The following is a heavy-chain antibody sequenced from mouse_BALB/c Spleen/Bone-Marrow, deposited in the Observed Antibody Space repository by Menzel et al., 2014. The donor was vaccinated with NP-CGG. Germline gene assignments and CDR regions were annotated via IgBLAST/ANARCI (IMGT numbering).Heavy chain of an antibody. CDR3: ARDPYRENYYSMDY. CDR1: GYTFSSYT. Sequence: LVESAAELARPGASVKMSCKASGYTFSSYTMHWVKQRPGQGLEWIGYINPASGYTDYNQNFKDKTTLTADKSSSTAYMQLSSLTSEDSAVYYCARDPYRENYYSMDYWGQGTSVTVSS. J-gene: IGHJ4*01. CDR2: INPASGYT. D-gene: IGHD2-10*01. V-gene: IGHV1-4*02.